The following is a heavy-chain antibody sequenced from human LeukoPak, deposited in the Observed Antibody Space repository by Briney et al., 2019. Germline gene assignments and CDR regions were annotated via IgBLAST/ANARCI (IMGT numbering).Heavy chain of an antibody. J-gene: IGHJ4*02. D-gene: IGHD2-8*01. CDR1: GGSFSGYY. Sequence: SETLSLTCAVYGGSFSGYYWSWIRQPPGKGLEWIGYIYYSGSTGYNPSYSSGSTNYNPSLKSRVTISIDTSKNQFSLRLSSVTAADTAVYYCARASGVSSYLLPIWGQGTLVTVSS. CDR2: IYYSGSTGYNPSYSSGST. CDR3: ARASGVSSYLLPI. V-gene: IGHV4-59*01.